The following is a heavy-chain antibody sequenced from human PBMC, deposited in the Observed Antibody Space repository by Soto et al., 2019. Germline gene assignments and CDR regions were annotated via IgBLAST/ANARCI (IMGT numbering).Heavy chain of an antibody. V-gene: IGHV1-2*04. Sequence: ASVKVSCKASGYTFTGYYMHWVRQAPGQGLEWMGWINPNSGGTNYAQKFQGWVTMTRDTSISTAYMELSRLRSDDTAVYYCARDKGFWSGYYGPDYYYYYMDVWGKGTTVTVSS. CDR1: GYTFTGYY. J-gene: IGHJ6*03. D-gene: IGHD3-3*01. CDR2: INPNSGGT. CDR3: ARDKGFWSGYYGPDYYYYYMDV.